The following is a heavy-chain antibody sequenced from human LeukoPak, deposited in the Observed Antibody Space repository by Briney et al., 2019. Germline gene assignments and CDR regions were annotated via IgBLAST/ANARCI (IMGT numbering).Heavy chain of an antibody. Sequence: WGSLRLSCAASGFTFDDYAMHWVRQAPGKGLEWVSLISGDGGSIYYADSVKGRFTISRDNSKNSLYLQMNSLRTEDTALYYCAKGRGYYDSSGCLDYWGQGTLVTVSS. V-gene: IGHV3-43*02. J-gene: IGHJ4*02. CDR2: ISGDGGSI. CDR3: AKGRGYYDSSGCLDY. D-gene: IGHD3-22*01. CDR1: GFTFDDYA.